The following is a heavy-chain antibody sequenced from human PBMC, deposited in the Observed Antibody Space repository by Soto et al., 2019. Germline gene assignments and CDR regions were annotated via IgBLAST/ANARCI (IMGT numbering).Heavy chain of an antibody. J-gene: IGHJ5*02. V-gene: IGHV4-39*01. CDR1: GGSISSSSYY. CDR3: ARQSYYYDSSGYFPAPVWFDP. D-gene: IGHD3-22*01. Sequence: SETLSLTCTVSGGSISSSSYYWGWIRQPPGKGLEWIGSIYYSGSTYYNLSLKSRVTISVDTSKNQFSLKLSSVTAADTAVYYCARQSYYYDSSGYFPAPVWFDPWGQGTLVTVSS. CDR2: IYYSGST.